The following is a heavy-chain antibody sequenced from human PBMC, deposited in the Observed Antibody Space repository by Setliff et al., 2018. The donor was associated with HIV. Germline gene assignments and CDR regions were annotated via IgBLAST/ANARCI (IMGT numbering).Heavy chain of an antibody. V-gene: IGHV3-15*01. D-gene: IGHD1-26*01. CDR3: TTDLGGSYHGWNY. CDR1: GFTFSNAW. Sequence: PGGSLRLSCAASGFTFSNAWMSWVRQPPGKGLEWVGRIKSKTDGGTTDYAAPVKGRFTISRDDSKNTLYLQMNSLKTEDTAVYYCTTDLGGSYHGWNYWGQGTLVTVSS. CDR2: IKSKTDGGTT. J-gene: IGHJ4*02.